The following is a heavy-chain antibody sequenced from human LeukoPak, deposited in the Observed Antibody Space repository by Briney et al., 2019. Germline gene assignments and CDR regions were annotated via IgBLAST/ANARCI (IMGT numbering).Heavy chain of an antibody. CDR1: GGTFSSYA. Sequence: GASVKVSCKASGGTFSSYAISWVRQAPGQGLEWMGRIIPILGIANYAQKFQGRVTITADKSTSTAYVELNSLRSEDTAVYYCAREGEFVDTAMADGYFDYWGQGTLVTVSS. D-gene: IGHD5-18*01. V-gene: IGHV1-69*04. CDR2: IIPILGIA. CDR3: AREGEFVDTAMADGYFDY. J-gene: IGHJ4*02.